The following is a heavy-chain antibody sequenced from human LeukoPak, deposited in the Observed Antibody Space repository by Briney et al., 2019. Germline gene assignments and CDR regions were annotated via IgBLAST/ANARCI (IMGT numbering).Heavy chain of an antibody. CDR1: GFTFNSYA. CDR3: AREIEGGYNAFDI. D-gene: IGHD3-10*01. J-gene: IGHJ3*02. CDR2: ISSHGGIT. Sequence: GGSLRLSCSASGFTFNSYAMHWVRQAPGKGLEYVSGISSHGGITYYADSVKGRFTSSRDNAKNTLYLQMNSLRAEDTAVYYCAREIEGGYNAFDIWGQGTMVTVSS. V-gene: IGHV3-64*04.